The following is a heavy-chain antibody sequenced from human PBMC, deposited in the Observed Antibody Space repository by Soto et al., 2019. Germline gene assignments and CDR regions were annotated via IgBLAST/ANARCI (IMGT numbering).Heavy chain of an antibody. CDR2: IYYNGST. CDR1: GGSISSYY. J-gene: IGHJ5*02. Sequence: SETLSLTCTVSGGSISSYYWSGIRQTPGKGLEWIGYIYYNGSTNYNPSLKSRVTISVDTSKNQFSLKLSSVTAADTAVYYCARVLGIAAAGTSAWFDPWGQGTLVTVSS. D-gene: IGHD6-13*01. V-gene: IGHV4-59*01. CDR3: ARVLGIAAAGTSAWFDP.